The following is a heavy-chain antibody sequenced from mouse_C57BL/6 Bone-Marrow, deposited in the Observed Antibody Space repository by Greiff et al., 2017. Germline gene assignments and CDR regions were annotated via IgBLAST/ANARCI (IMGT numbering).Heavy chain of an antibody. J-gene: IGHJ4*01. CDR2: IYPGDGDT. Sequence: VQLQQSGPELVKPGASVKISCKASGYAFSSSWMNWVKQRPGKGLEWIGRIYPGDGDTNYNGKFKGKATLTADKSSSTAYMHLSSLTSEDSAVYVCARDGVTTTGDYWGQGTSVTVSS. V-gene: IGHV1-82*01. CDR1: GYAFSSSW. CDR3: ARDGVTTTGDY. D-gene: IGHD1-1*01.